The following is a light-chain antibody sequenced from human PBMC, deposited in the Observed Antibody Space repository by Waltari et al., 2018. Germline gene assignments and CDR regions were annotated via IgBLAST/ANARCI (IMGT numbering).Light chain of an antibody. CDR1: QNILHNSNNLKY. V-gene: IGKV4-1*01. Sequence: DIVMTQSPDSLAVSLGERANIHCKSSQNILHNSNNLKYLAWYQQKPGQPPKLLIYWASIRQFGVPARFSGGGSGTDFTLTIASLQAEDVAIYYCQQYYSAVTFGGGTKVEIK. CDR2: WAS. J-gene: IGKJ4*01. CDR3: QQYYSAVT.